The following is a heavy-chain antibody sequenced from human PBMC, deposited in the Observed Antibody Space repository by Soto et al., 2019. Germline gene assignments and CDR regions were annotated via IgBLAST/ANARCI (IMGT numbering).Heavy chain of an antibody. CDR2: ISSSSNYI. D-gene: IGHD1-26*01. J-gene: IGHJ3*02. CDR1: GFTFSSYS. V-gene: IGHV3-21*01. CDR3: ARAYGRANDAFDI. Sequence: GGSLRLSCAASGFTFSSYSMNWVRQAPGKGLEWVSSISSSSNYIHYADSVKGRFTISRDNAKNSLFLQMNSLRAEDTAVYYCARAYGRANDAFDIWGQGTMVTVSS.